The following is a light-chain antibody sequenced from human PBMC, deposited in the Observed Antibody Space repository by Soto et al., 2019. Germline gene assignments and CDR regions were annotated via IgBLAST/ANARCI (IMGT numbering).Light chain of an antibody. CDR3: LQYYTYRS. J-gene: IGKJ1*01. CDR1: QSIGSW. CDR2: DAS. V-gene: IGKV1-5*01. Sequence: DIQMTQSPSALSASVGDRVTISCRASQSIGSWLAWYQQKPGKAPKLLICDASKLESGVPSRFSGSGSGTEFTLAISSLQPDDFATYYCLQYYTYRSFGQGITVAI.